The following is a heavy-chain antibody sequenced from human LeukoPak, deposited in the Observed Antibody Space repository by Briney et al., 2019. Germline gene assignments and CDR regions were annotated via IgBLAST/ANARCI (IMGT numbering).Heavy chain of an antibody. CDR1: GYSISSGYY. D-gene: IGHD2-2*02. Sequence: PSETLSLTCALSGYSISSGYYWGWIRQPPGKGLEWIGSIYHSGSTYYNPSLKSRVTILVDTSKNQFSLKLSSVTAADTAVYYCARHCSSTSCYSGLDYWGQGTLVTVSS. V-gene: IGHV4-38-2*01. J-gene: IGHJ4*02. CDR2: IYHSGST. CDR3: ARHCSSTSCYSGLDY.